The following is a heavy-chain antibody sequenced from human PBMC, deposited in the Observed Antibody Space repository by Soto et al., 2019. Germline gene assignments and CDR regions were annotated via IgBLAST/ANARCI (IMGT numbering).Heavy chain of an antibody. Sequence: GGSLRLSCAASGFTFSSYAMSWVRQAPGKGLEWVSAISGSGGSTYYADSVKGRFTISRDNSKNTLYLQMNSLRAEDTAVYYCAKVDCSGGSCYSLNWFDPWGQGTLVTVSS. CDR1: GFTFSSYA. V-gene: IGHV3-23*01. CDR2: ISGSGGST. CDR3: AKVDCSGGSCYSLNWFDP. J-gene: IGHJ5*02. D-gene: IGHD2-15*01.